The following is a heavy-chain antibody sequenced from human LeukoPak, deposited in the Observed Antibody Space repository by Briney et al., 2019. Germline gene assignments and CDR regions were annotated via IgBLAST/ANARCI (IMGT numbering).Heavy chain of an antibody. J-gene: IGHJ2*01. Sequence: SETLSLTCTVSGGSINSTNYYWGWIRQPPGKGLEWIGSIYYSGSTYYNPSLRSRVTISVDTSKNQFSLKLTSVTAADTAVYYCARSVVTLYWYFDLWGRGTLVTVSS. CDR1: GGSINSTNYY. CDR3: ARSVVTLYWYFDL. CDR2: IYYSGST. V-gene: IGHV4-39*01. D-gene: IGHD4-23*01.